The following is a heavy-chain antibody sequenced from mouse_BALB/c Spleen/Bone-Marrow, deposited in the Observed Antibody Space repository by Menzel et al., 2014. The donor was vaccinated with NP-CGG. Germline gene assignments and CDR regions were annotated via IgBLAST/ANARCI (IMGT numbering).Heavy chain of an antibody. D-gene: IGHD2-3*01. CDR3: ARGGNDLDY. V-gene: IGHV7-3*02. CDR2: IRNKANGYTT. CDR1: GFTFTDYY. J-gene: IGHJ2*01. Sequence: EVMLVESGGGLVQPGGSLRLSCATSGFTFTDYYVSWVRQPPGKALEWLGFIRNKANGYTTEYSASVKGRFTISRDNSQSILYLQMNTLRAEDSATYYCARGGNDLDYWGQGTTLTVSS.